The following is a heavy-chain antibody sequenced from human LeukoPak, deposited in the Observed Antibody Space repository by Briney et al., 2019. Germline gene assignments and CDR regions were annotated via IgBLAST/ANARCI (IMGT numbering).Heavy chain of an antibody. CDR3: ARDSPDGSGTYYNDSPDY. CDR2: ISAYNGNT. CDR1: VNTFSSYG. Sequence: ASVKVSCKAFVNTFSSYGIGWGGQAPGQGLKWMGGISAYNGNTNYRQKLQGRVTMTTDTSTSTAYMDLRSLRSDDTAIYYCARDSPDGSGTYYNDSPDYWGQGTLVTVSS. D-gene: IGHD3-10*01. J-gene: IGHJ4*02. V-gene: IGHV1-18*01.